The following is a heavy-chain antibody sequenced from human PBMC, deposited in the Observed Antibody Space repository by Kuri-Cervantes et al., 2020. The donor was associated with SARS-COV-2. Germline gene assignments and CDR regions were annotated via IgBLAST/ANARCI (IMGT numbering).Heavy chain of an antibody. D-gene: IGHD2-2*01. V-gene: IGHV7-4-1*02. CDR3: ARGGLYCSSTSYYLHPVRYFYYYYMDV. CDR2: ISTNTGNA. Sequence: ASVKVSCKASGYTFTTYTLNWVRQAPGQGPEWMGRISTNTGNATYAQGFTGRFVFSLDTSVSTAYLQINSLKAEDTAVYYCARGGLYCSSTSYYLHPVRYFYYYYMDVWGKGTTVTVSS. CDR1: GYTFTTYT. J-gene: IGHJ6*03.